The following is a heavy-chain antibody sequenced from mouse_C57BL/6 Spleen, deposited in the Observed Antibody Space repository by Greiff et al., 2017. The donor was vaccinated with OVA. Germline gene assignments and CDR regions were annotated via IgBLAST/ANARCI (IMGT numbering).Heavy chain of an antibody. CDR2: INPNNGGT. J-gene: IGHJ1*03. Sequence: EVQLQQSGPELVKPGASVKISCKASGYTFTDYYMNWVKQSHGKSLEWIGDINPNNGGTSYNQKFKGKATLTVDKSSSTAYMELRSLTSEDSAVYYCARGGGRGWYVDVWGTGTTVTVSS. CDR3: ARGGGRGWYVDV. D-gene: IGHD3-3*01. V-gene: IGHV1-26*01. CDR1: GYTFTDYY.